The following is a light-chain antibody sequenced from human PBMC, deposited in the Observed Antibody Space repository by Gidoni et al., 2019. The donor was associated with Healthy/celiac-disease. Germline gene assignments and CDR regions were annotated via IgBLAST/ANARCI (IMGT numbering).Light chain of an antibody. J-gene: IGKJ1*01. CDR3: QQYNNWPPTWT. V-gene: IGKV3-15*01. CDR1: QSVSSN. CDR2: GAS. Sequence: EIVMTQSPATLSVSPGERATLSCRASQSVSSNLAWYQQKPGQAPRLLIYGASTRATGIPASFSGSGSGTEFTLTISSLQSEDFAVYYCQQYNNWPPTWTFGQXTKVEIK.